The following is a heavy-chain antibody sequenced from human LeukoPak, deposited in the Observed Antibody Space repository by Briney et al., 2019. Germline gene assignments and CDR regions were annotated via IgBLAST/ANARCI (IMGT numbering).Heavy chain of an antibody. Sequence: GGSLILSCAASGFTFSSYWMHWVRQAPGKGLVWVSCINSDGSSTSYADSVKGRFTISRDNAKNTLYLQMNSLRAEDTAVYYCAREGNSGMDVWGQGTTVTVSS. J-gene: IGHJ6*02. CDR3: AREGNSGMDV. CDR2: INSDGSST. V-gene: IGHV3-74*01. CDR1: GFTFSSYW.